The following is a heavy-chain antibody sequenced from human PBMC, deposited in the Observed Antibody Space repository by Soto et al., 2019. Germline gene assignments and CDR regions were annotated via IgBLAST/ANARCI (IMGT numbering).Heavy chain of an antibody. J-gene: IGHJ3*02. Sequence: QVQLVQSGAEVKKPGASVKVSCKASGFTFSDYYIHWLRQAPGQGPEWMGVINPDSGGTRFAQKFQGWVTMTRATSINRAYMELSRLRLNCAAVYYCARELTGTGYDAFDIWGQGTMVTVSS. CDR2: INPDSGGT. D-gene: IGHD6-25*01. CDR3: ARELTGTGYDAFDI. CDR1: GFTFSDYY. V-gene: IGHV1-2*04.